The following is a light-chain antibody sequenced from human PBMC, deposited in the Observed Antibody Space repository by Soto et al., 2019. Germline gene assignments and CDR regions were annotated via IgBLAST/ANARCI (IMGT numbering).Light chain of an antibody. CDR2: EVS. V-gene: IGLV2-14*01. CDR1: SSDVGGYNY. Sequence: QPVLTQPASVSGSPGQSITISCTGTSSDVGGYNYVSWYQQHPGKAPKLMIYEVSNRPSGVSNRFSGSKSGNTASLTISGLQAEDEADYYCSSYTSISTWVFGGGTKVTVL. CDR3: SSYTSISTWV. J-gene: IGLJ3*02.